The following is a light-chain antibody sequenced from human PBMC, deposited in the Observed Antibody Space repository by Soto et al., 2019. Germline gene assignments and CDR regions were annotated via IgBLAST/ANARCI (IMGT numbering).Light chain of an antibody. V-gene: IGLV2-14*01. CDR3: CSYTTSNTRQIV. Sequence: SVLTQPASVSGSPGQSITISCTGTSSDVGGYNYVSWYQQHPGKAPKFMIYDVSNRPSGVSNRFSGSKSGNTASLTISGLKAENEADYYCCSYTTSNTRQIVFGTGTKLTVL. CDR2: DVS. J-gene: IGLJ1*01. CDR1: SSDVGGYNY.